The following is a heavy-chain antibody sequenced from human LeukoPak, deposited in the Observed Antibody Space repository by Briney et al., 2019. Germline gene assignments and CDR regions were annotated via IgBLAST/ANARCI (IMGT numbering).Heavy chain of an antibody. CDR1: GYTFTSYD. D-gene: IGHD6-19*01. V-gene: IGHV1-8*01. CDR3: AKDHQWLVPGGAFDI. J-gene: IGHJ3*02. CDR2: MNPNSGNT. Sequence: ASVKVSCKASGYTFTSYDINWVRQATGQGLEWMGWMNPNSGNTGYAQKFQGRVTMTRNTSISTAYMELSSLRAEDTAVYYCAKDHQWLVPGGAFDIWGQGTMVTVSS.